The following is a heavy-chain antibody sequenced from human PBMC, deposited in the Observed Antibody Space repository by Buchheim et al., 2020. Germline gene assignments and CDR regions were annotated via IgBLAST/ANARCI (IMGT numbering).Heavy chain of an antibody. V-gene: IGHV4-59*01. J-gene: IGHJ6*02. Sequence: QVQLQESGPGLVKPSETLSLTCTVSGGSISSYYWSWIRQPPGKGLEWIGYIYYSGSTNYNPSLKSRVTISVDTSKNQFSLKLSSVTAADTAVYYCARANSSGWYDEGCYGMDVWGQGTT. CDR3: ARANSSGWYDEGCYGMDV. CDR2: IYYSGST. D-gene: IGHD6-19*01. CDR1: GGSISSYY.